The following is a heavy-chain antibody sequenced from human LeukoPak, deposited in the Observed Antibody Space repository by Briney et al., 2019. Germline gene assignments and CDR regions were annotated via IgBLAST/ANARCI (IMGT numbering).Heavy chain of an antibody. Sequence: RPGGSLRLSCAASGFTFSDYYMSWIRQAPGKGLEWVSYISSSGGTIYYADSVKGRFTISRDNSKNTLYLQMNSLRAEDTAVYYCAKDTSYYYDPSGYLDNWGQGTLVTVSS. J-gene: IGHJ4*02. CDR3: AKDTSYYYDPSGYLDN. V-gene: IGHV3-11*01. CDR1: GFTFSDYY. D-gene: IGHD3-22*01. CDR2: ISSSGGTI.